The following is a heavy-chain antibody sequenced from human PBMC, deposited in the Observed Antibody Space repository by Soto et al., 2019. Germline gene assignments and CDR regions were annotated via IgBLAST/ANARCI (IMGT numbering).Heavy chain of an antibody. CDR3: AKEPYYYGSGSYPNAFDI. Sequence: PGGSLRLSCAASGFSFGSYAMSWVRQAPGKGLEWVSAISGSGGSTYYADSVKGRFTISRDNSKNTLYLQMNSLRAEDTAVYYCAKEPYYYGSGSYPNAFDIWGQGTMVTVS. J-gene: IGHJ3*02. CDR2: ISGSGGST. CDR1: GFSFGSYA. D-gene: IGHD3-10*01. V-gene: IGHV3-23*01.